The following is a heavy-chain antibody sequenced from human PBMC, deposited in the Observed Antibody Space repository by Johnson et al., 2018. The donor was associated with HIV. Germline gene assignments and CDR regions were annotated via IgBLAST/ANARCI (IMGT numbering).Heavy chain of an antibody. CDR2: IRYDGSNK. CDR3: AKDPNSSSWLRDAFDV. CDR1: GFTFSSYG. J-gene: IGHJ3*01. D-gene: IGHD6-13*01. Sequence: HVQLVESGGGLVQPGGSLRLSCAASGFTFSSYGMHWVRQAPGKGLEWVAFIRYDGSNKYYADSVKGRFTISRDTSKSTVYLQLSSLRVEDTAVYYCAKDPNSSSWLRDAFDVWGHGTMVTVSS. V-gene: IGHV3-30*02.